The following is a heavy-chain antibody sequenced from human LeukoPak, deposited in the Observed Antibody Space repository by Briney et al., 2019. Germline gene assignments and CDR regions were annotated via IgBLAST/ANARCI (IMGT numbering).Heavy chain of an antibody. D-gene: IGHD3-3*01. CDR1: GGCISSYY. Sequence: SETLSLTCTVSGGCISSYYWSWIRQPPGKGLEWIGYIYYSGSTNYNPSLKSRVTISVDTSKNQFSLKLSSVTAADTAVYYCARDLREEIFGVVGYGMDVWGQETTVTVSS. CDR3: ARDLREEIFGVVGYGMDV. J-gene: IGHJ6*02. V-gene: IGHV4-59*01. CDR2: IYYSGST.